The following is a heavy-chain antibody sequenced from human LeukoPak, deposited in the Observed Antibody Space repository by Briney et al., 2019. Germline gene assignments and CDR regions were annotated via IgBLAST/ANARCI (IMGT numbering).Heavy chain of an antibody. D-gene: IGHD3-22*01. CDR2: ISGSGDNT. Sequence: GSLRLSCAASGFTFSSYAMSWVRQAPGKGLEWVSGISGSGDNTYYADSVKSRFTISRDNSKNTLYVQVNSLGTEDTAAYYCAKGSYYDSSGSFYFDYWGQGTLVTVSS. V-gene: IGHV3-23*01. J-gene: IGHJ4*02. CDR3: AKGSYYDSSGSFYFDY. CDR1: GFTFSSYA.